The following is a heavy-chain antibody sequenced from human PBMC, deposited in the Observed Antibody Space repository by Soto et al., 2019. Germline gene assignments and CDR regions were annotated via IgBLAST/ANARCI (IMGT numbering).Heavy chain of an antibody. D-gene: IGHD3-9*01. CDR1: GFPFSIYG. CDR3: AREGGLRYFEWSTLRMDV. J-gene: IGHJ6*02. CDR2: IWYDGSNK. V-gene: IGHV3-33*01. Sequence: GGSLRLSCAASGFPFSIYGMHLVRQAPGKGLEWVAFIWYDGSNKYYADSVKGRFTISRDNSKNTLYLQMNSLRAEDTAVYYCAREGGLRYFEWSTLRMDVWGQGTEVTV.